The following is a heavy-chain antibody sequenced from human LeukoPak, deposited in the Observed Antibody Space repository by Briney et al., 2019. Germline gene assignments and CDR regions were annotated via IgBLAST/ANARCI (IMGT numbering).Heavy chain of an antibody. J-gene: IGHJ4*02. CDR1: GYTFTSYG. Sequence: ASVKVSCKASGYTFTSYGITWVRQAPGQGLEWMGWISGYNGHTNYAQNLQGRVTMPTDTSTSTDYMELRSLRSDDTAVYYCARDIVVVTAIGGADYWGQGTLVTVSS. CDR3: ARDIVVVTAIGGADY. CDR2: ISGYNGHT. V-gene: IGHV1-18*01. D-gene: IGHD2-21*02.